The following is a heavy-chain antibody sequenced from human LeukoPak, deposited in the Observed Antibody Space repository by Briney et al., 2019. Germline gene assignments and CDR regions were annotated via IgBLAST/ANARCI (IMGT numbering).Heavy chain of an antibody. V-gene: IGHV4-38-2*02. J-gene: IGHJ4*02. Sequence: SETLSLTCTVSGYSISSGFFWGWIRQPPGKGLEWIGSLYHSGSTYYNPSLKSRVTMSVDMSTRQISLKLSSVTAADTAVYYCARAVGGDGSGSLWGPGTLVTVSS. CDR1: GYSISSGFF. CDR3: ARAVGGDGSGSL. CDR2: LYHSGST. D-gene: IGHD3-10*01.